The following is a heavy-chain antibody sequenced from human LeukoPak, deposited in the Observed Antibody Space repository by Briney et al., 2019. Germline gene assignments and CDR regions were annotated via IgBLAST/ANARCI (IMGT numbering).Heavy chain of an antibody. V-gene: IGHV4-59*11. CDR3: ARVPAMSRVIDY. J-gene: IGHJ4*02. Sequence: PLETLSLTCTVSGGSISSHYWSWIRQPPGKGLEWIGYIYYSGSTNYNPSLKSRVTISVDTSKNQFSLKLSSVTAADTAVYYCARVPAMSRVIDYWGQGTLVTVSS. CDR1: GGSISSHY. CDR2: IYYSGST. D-gene: IGHD5-18*01.